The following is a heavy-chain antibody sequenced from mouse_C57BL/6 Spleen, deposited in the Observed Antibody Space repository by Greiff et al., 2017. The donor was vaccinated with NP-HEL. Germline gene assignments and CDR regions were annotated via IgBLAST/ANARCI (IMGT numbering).Heavy chain of an antibody. CDR3: ARDLNGYYSYAMDY. V-gene: IGHV5-4*01. Sequence: EVKLMESGGGLVKPGGSLKLSCASSGFTFSSYAMSWVRQTPEKRLEWVATISDGGSYTFYPDNVQGRFTISRDNAKNNLYLQMSHLKSEDTAMYYCARDLNGYYSYAMDYWGKGTSVTVSS. J-gene: IGHJ4*01. CDR1: GFTFSSYA. CDR2: ISDGGSYT. D-gene: IGHD2-3*01.